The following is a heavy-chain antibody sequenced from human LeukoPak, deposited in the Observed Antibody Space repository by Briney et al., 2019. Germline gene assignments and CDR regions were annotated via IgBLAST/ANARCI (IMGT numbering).Heavy chain of an antibody. CDR3: ARDKTRGYSSSWFNFDY. D-gene: IGHD6-13*01. CDR1: GGSISSGSYY. V-gene: IGHV4-61*02. Sequence: SQTLSLTCTVSGGSISSGSYYWSWIRQPAGKGLEWIGRIYTSGSTNYNPSLKSRVTISVDTSKNQFSLKLSSVTAADTAVYYCARDKTRGYSSSWFNFDYWGQGTLVTVSS. J-gene: IGHJ4*02. CDR2: IYTSGST.